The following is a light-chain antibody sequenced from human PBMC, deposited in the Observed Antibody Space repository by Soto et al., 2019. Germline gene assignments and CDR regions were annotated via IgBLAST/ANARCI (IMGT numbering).Light chain of an antibody. CDR1: SSDVGAYNY. J-gene: IGLJ1*01. CDR3: TSYAGTYSFFYV. Sequence: SVLTQPPSASGSPGQSVTISCTGTSSDVGAYNYVSWYQQLPGKAPKLIIYEVSKRPSGVPDRFSGSKSGNTASLTVSGLQAEDEADYSCTSYAGTYSFFYVFGTGTKVTVL. V-gene: IGLV2-8*01. CDR2: EVS.